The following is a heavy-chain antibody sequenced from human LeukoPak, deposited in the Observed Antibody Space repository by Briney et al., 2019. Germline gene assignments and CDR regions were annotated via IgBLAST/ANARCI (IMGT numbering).Heavy chain of an antibody. CDR3: ARKYSGWDYFDY. CDR2: IYYSGST. CDR1: GGSISSSSYY. D-gene: IGHD6-6*01. J-gene: IGHJ4*02. V-gene: IGHV4-39*01. Sequence: SETPSLTCTVSGGSISSSSYYWGWIRQPPGKGLEWIGSIYYSGSTYHNPSLKSRVTISVDTSKNQFSLKLSSVTAADTAVYYCARKYSGWDYFDYWGQGTLVTVSS.